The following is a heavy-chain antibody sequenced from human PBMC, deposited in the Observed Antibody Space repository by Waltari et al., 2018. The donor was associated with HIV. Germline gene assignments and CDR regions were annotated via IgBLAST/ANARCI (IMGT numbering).Heavy chain of an antibody. V-gene: IGHV1-3*05. D-gene: IGHD6-19*01. CDR1: GYSFTSHA. CDR2: VNTAKGHT. J-gene: IGHJ6*02. Sequence: VQLVQSGAEEKKPGASVKISCKASGYSFTSHAIHWVRQAPGQRLEWVGWVNTAKGHTKEPKNFQGRVTITRDTSATTASMERNSLRSEDTAVYYCAREMSLIRVIAVAMDVWGQGTTVTVSS. CDR3: AREMSLIRVIAVAMDV.